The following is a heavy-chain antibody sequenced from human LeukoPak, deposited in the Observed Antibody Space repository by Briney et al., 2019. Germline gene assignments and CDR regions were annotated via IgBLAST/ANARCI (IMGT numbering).Heavy chain of an antibody. CDR3: ARSRGSSGSYPFDY. V-gene: IGHV3-48*01. CDR1: GFTFRTYS. Sequence: GGSLRLSCEGSGFTFRTYSLTWVRQVPGKGLEWISYITPTGNTFYYADSVKGRFTISRDNAKNSLFLQMNSLRVEDTAVYYCARSRGSSGSYPFDYWGQGTLVTVSS. D-gene: IGHD1-26*01. CDR2: ITPTGNTF. J-gene: IGHJ4*02.